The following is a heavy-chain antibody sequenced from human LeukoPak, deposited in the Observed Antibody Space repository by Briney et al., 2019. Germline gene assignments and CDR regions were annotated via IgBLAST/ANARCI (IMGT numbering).Heavy chain of an antibody. D-gene: IGHD2-2*01. CDR2: ISSGSGYI. CDR1: GFTFSSFS. V-gene: IGHV3-21*01. Sequence: GGSLRLSCAASGFTFSSFSMNWVRQAPGKGLEWVSSISSGSGYIYYGDSVKGRFTLSRDNAKNSLYLQMNSLRAEDTAIYYCTKDRGTTGPYDYWGQGILATVSS. J-gene: IGHJ4*02. CDR3: TKDRGTTGPYDY.